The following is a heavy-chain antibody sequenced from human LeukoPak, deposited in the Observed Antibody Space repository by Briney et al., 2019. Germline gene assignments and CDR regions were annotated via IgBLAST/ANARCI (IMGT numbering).Heavy chain of an antibody. CDR2: ISYDGSNE. CDR3: ARERYDYVYFDY. Sequence: GGSLRLSCAASGFTFSSHAMHWVRQAPGKGLEWVAVISYDGSNEYYADSVKGRFTISRDNSKNTLYLQINSLRAEYTAVYYCARERYDYVYFDYWGQGTLVTVSS. CDR1: GFTFSSHA. D-gene: IGHD3-16*01. J-gene: IGHJ4*02. V-gene: IGHV3-30-3*01.